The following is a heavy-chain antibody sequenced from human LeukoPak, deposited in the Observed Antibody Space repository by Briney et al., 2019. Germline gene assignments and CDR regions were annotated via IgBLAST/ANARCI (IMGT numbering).Heavy chain of an antibody. D-gene: IGHD3-9*01. CDR3: KTAYEILTGYYYSRSPSFDY. CDR2: ISSNSTYI. CDR1: GFTFSSYI. Sequence: GGSLRLSCAASGFTFSSYIMNWVRQAPGKGLERVSSISSNSTYIYNADSVKGRFTISRDNAKKSLYLQMNSLRAEDIFFFKQKTAYEILTGYYYSRSPSFDYWGQGTLVTVSS. J-gene: IGHJ4*02. V-gene: IGHV3-21*01.